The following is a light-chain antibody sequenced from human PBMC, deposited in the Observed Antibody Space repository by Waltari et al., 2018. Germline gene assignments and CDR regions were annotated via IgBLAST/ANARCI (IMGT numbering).Light chain of an antibody. J-gene: IGLJ3*02. V-gene: IGLV1-47*01. CDR1: NSNIGNNH. CDR2: RSV. Sequence: QSVLTQSPSTSGTPGQRVTISCSGSNSNIGNNHVYWYQQLPGTAPKLLIYRSVLRPSGVPVRFSGSRSGTSASLAISGLRSEDEAHYYCFVWDDSLSGLWVFGGGTKLTVL. CDR3: FVWDDSLSGLWV.